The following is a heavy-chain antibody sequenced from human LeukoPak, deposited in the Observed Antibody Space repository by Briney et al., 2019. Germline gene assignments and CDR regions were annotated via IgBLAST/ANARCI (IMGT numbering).Heavy chain of an antibody. CDR3: ARGSTGLQSYYYYYMDV. Sequence: PGGSLRLSCAASGFNFGDDFMTWIRQAPGKGLEWISFISHSGMTISYAESVRGRFTISRDNAKNSLFLQMSNLGAEDTALYYCARGSTGLQSYYYYYMDVWGKGTPVIVSS. V-gene: IGHV3-11*01. CDR2: ISHSGMTI. J-gene: IGHJ6*03. D-gene: IGHD6-13*01. CDR1: GFNFGDDF.